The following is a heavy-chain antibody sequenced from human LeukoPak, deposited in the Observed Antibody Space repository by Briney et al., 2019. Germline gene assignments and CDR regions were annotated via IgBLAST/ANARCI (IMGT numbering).Heavy chain of an antibody. CDR3: ARHGSGYYPLLGMDV. Sequence: ASVKVSCKASGYTFTGYYMRWVRQAPGQGLGWMGWINPNSGGTNYAQKSQGWVTMTRDTSISTAYMELSRLRSDDTAVYYCARHGSGYYPLLGMDVWGQGTAVTVSS. J-gene: IGHJ6*02. CDR2: INPNSGGT. CDR1: GYTFTGYY. V-gene: IGHV1-2*04. D-gene: IGHD3-22*01.